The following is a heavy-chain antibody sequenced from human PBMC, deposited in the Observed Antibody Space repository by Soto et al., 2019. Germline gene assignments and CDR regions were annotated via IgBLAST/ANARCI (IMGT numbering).Heavy chain of an antibody. D-gene: IGHD4-17*01. Sequence: QITLKESGPTLVKPTQTLTLTCTFSGFSLSTSGVGVGWIRQPPGKALEWLALIYWDDDKRYSPSLKSRLTIDKDTSRNQVVLTMTNIDPVDTATCFCAHSSGDYVHFDYWCQGTLVTVSS. CDR1: GFSLSTSGVG. CDR2: IYWDDDK. CDR3: AHSSGDYVHFDY. V-gene: IGHV2-5*02. J-gene: IGHJ4*02.